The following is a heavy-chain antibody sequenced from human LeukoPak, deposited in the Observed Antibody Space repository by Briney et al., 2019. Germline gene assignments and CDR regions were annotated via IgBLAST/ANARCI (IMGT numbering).Heavy chain of an antibody. V-gene: IGHV3-21*01. CDR3: ARDPRALIVVVPAAIPDY. CDR2: ISSSSSYI. Sequence: GGSLRLSCAASGFTFSSYSMNWVRQAPGKGLEWVSSISSSSSYIYYADSVKGRFTISRDNAKNSLYLQMNSLRAEDTAVYYCARDPRALIVVVPAAIPDYWGQGTLVTVSS. D-gene: IGHD2-2*02. J-gene: IGHJ4*02. CDR1: GFTFSSYS.